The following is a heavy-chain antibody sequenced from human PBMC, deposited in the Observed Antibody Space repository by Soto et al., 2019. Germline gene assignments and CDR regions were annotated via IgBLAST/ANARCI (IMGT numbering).Heavy chain of an antibody. Sequence: EVQLVESGGGLVKPGGSLRLSCAASGFTFSSYTMNWVRQAPDKGLEWVSSISSGSNYIYYADSVKGRFTISRDNAKNSLYLQMNSLRAEDTAVYYCARGYGSADYWGQGTLVTASS. D-gene: IGHD5-18*01. J-gene: IGHJ4*02. CDR1: GFTFSSYT. V-gene: IGHV3-21*01. CDR2: ISSGSNYI. CDR3: ARGYGSADY.